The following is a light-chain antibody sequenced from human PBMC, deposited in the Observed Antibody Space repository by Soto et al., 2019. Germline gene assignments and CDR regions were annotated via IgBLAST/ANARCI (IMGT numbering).Light chain of an antibody. CDR1: QGISSY. Sequence: IHLHQSASSLSASTGDRVTITCRASQGISSYLAWYQQKPGKAPKLLIYAASTLQRWVPLRFSGSGSGTDITLHSSSLQPEYFATYYWQRLNSYPLTFDGGTKVEVK. CDR3: QRLNSYPLT. J-gene: IGKJ4*01. CDR2: AAS. V-gene: IGKV1-9*01.